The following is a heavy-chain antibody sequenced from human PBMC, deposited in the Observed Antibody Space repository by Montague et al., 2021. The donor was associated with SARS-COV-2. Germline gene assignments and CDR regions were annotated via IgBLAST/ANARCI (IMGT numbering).Heavy chain of an antibody. J-gene: IGHJ4*02. Sequence: SETLSLTCTVSGGSISLSGYYWGWIRQSPGKGPEWIGSIYYTGSTXYNPSLKSRVTISVDTSKNQFSLKLSSVTAADTAVYYCARSSYYSTSGSKPFDYWGQGTLVTVSS. CDR1: GGSISLSGYY. CDR3: ARSSYYSTSGSKPFDY. V-gene: IGHV4-39*01. CDR2: IYYTGST. D-gene: IGHD3-10*01.